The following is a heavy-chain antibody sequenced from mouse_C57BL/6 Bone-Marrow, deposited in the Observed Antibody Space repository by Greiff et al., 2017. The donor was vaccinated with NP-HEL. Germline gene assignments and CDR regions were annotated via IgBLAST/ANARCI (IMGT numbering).Heavy chain of an antibody. CDR1: GYTFTSYW. CDR2: IYPGSGST. V-gene: IGHV1-55*01. D-gene: IGHD1-1*01. J-gene: IGHJ2*01. Sequence: QVQLQQSGAELVKPGASVKMSCKASGYTFTSYWITWVKQRPGQGLEWIGDIYPGSGSTNYNEKFKSKATLTVDTSSSTAYMQLSSLTSEDSAVYYCASDYYGSSHDYWGQGTTLTVSS. CDR3: ASDYYGSSHDY.